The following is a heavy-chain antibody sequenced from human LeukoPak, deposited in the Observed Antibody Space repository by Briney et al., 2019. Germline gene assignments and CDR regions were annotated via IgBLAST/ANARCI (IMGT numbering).Heavy chain of an antibody. V-gene: IGHV4-38-2*02. CDR3: ARDPSNSAFKGMQGGDY. D-gene: IGHD3-16*01. CDR1: GYSISSGFY. J-gene: IGHJ4*02. CDR2: IFHSGTT. Sequence: SETLSLTCTVSGYSISSGFYWGWIRQPPGEGLEWIGSIFHSGTTYYNPSLKSRVIISVDTSKNQFSLKLSSVTAADTAVYYCARDPSNSAFKGMQGGDYWGQGTLVTVSS.